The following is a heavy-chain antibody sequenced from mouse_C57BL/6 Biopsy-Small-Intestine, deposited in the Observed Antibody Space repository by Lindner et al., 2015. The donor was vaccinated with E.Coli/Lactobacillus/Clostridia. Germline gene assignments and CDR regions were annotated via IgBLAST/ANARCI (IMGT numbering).Heavy chain of an antibody. CDR2: IYIRSGNT. Sequence: VQLQESGAELARPGASVKLSCKASGYTFTSYGISWVKQRTGQGLEWIGEIYIRSGNTYYNEKLKGKATLTADKSSSTAYMELRSLTSEDSAVYFCARRLPAAMDYWGQGTSVTVSS. CDR3: ARRLPAAMDY. CDR1: GYTFTSYG. V-gene: IGHV1-81*01. D-gene: IGHD2-4*01. J-gene: IGHJ4*01.